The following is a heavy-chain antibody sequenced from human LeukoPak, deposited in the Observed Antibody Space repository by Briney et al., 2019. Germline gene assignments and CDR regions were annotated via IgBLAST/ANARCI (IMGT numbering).Heavy chain of an antibody. J-gene: IGHJ4*02. D-gene: IGHD3-22*01. CDR1: GFTFSSYS. V-gene: IGHV3-21*01. Sequence: PGGSLRLSCAASGFTFSSYSMNWVRQAPGKGLEWVSSISSSSSYIYYADSVKGRFTISRDNAKNSLYLQMNSLRAEDTAVYYCAKVKWDSSGYFDYWGQGTLVTVSS. CDR2: ISSSSSYI. CDR3: AKVKWDSSGYFDY.